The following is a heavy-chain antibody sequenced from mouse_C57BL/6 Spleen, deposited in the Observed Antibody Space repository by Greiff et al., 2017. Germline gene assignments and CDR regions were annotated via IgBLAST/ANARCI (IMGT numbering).Heavy chain of an antibody. V-gene: IGHV1-55*01. CDR2: IYPGSGST. D-gene: IGHD1-1*01. Sequence: VQLQQPGAELVKPGASVKMSCKASGYTFTSYWITWVKQRPGQGLEWIGDIYPGSGSTNYNEKFKSKATLTVDTSSSTAYMQLSSLTSEDSAVYYCARTYYYGSGYWYFGVWGTGTTVTVSS. J-gene: IGHJ1*03. CDR1: GYTFTSYW. CDR3: ARTYYYGSGYWYFGV.